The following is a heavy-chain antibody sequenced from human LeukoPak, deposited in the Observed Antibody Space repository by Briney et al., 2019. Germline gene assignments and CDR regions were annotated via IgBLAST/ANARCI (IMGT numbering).Heavy chain of an antibody. D-gene: IGHD3-16*02. CDR2: IYNSGST. V-gene: IGHV4-30-4*01. CDR3: ASFYQTYYFDY. Sequence: SETLSLTCTVSGGSISSGDYYWSWICQPPGKGLEWIGYIYNSGSTYYNPSLKSRVAISVDTSKNQFSLKLSSVTAADTAVYYCASFYQTYYFDYWGQGTLVTVSS. CDR1: GGSISSGDYY. J-gene: IGHJ4*02.